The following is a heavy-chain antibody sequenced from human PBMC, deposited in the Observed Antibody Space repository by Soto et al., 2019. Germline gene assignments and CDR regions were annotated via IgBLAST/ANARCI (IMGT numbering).Heavy chain of an antibody. J-gene: IGHJ4*02. CDR1: GDSISSGHW. Sequence: QVQLQESGPGLVKPSGTLSLTCAVSGDSISSGHWWNWVRLPPGKGLEWIGEMYHSGSTNCNPSLKGRVTVSVAQSKNQFSLELRSVTAADTAVYYCATSTWYKIDYWGQGTLVTVSS. V-gene: IGHV4-4*02. CDR3: ATSTWYKIDY. CDR2: MYHSGST. D-gene: IGHD1-1*01.